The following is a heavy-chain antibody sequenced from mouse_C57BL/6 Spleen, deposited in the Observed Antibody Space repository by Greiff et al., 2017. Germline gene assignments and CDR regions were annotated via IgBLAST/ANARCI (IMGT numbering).Heavy chain of an antibody. V-gene: IGHV1-61*01. CDR2: IYPSDSET. CDR3: ARSWEKGYYFDY. J-gene: IGHJ2*01. CDR1: GYTFTSYW. Sequence: QVQLQQPGAELVRPGSSVKLSCKASGYTFTSYWMDWVKQRPGQGLEWIGNIYPSDSETHYNQKFKDKATLTVDKSSSTAYMQLSSLTSEDSAVYYCARSWEKGYYFDYWGQGTTLTVSS. D-gene: IGHD4-1*01.